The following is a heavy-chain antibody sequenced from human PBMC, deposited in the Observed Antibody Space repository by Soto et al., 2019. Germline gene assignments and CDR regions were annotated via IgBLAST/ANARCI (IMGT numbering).Heavy chain of an antibody. CDR2: ISGSGATT. D-gene: IGHD6-6*01. CDR3: AKDQGIRSRPRWFDP. V-gene: IGHV3-23*01. CDR1: GFTFSNYV. Sequence: PVGSLRLSCAASGFTFSNYVMSWVRRAPGKGLEWVAGISGSGATTYYADSVKGRFTISRDNSKNTLSLQMNSLRAEDTAVYYCAKDQGIRSRPRWFDPWGHGTLVTVSS. J-gene: IGHJ5*02.